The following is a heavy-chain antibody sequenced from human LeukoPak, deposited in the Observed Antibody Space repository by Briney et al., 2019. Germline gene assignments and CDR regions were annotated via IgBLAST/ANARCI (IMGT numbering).Heavy chain of an antibody. CDR3: TRAELLWFGDPFDY. V-gene: IGHV5-51*01. CDR2: IYPGDSDM. D-gene: IGHD3-10*01. Sequence: GESLKISCKGSGYSFTSYWIAWVRQMPEKGLEWMGIIYPGDSDMKYSPSFEGQVTISADKSINSAYLQWSSLKASDTAMYYCTRAELLWFGDPFDYWGQGTLVTVSS. CDR1: GYSFTSYW. J-gene: IGHJ4*02.